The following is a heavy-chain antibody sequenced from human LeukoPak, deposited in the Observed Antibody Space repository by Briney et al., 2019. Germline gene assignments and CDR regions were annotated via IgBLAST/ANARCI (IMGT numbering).Heavy chain of an antibody. J-gene: IGHJ4*02. CDR1: GYTFTGYY. V-gene: IGHV1-2*02. Sequence: ASVKVSCKASGYTFTGYYIHWVRQAPGQGLEWMGWINPNSGGTNYAQKFQGRVTMTRDTSISTAYMELSRLRSDDTAVYYCASTNYYDSSGYFDYWGQGTLVTVSS. CDR3: ASTNYYDSSGYFDY. D-gene: IGHD3-22*01. CDR2: INPNSGGT.